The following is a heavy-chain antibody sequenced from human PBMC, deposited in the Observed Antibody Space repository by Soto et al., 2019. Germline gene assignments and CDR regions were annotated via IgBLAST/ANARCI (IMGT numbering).Heavy chain of an antibody. CDR2: IWYDGSNK. CDR3: AREIAAAGPDYYYYYGMDV. V-gene: IGHV3-33*01. Sequence: PGGSLRLSCAASGFTFSSYGMHWVRQAPGKGLEWVAVIWYDGSNKYYADSVKGRFTISRDNSKNTLYLQMNSLRAEDTAVYYCAREIAAAGPDYYYYYGMDVWGQGTTVTVSS. CDR1: GFTFSSYG. J-gene: IGHJ6*02. D-gene: IGHD6-13*01.